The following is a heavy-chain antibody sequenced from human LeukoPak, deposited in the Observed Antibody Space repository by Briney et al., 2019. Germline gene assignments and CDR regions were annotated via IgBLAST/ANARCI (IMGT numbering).Heavy chain of an antibody. J-gene: IGHJ4*02. D-gene: IGHD3-10*01. CDR3: AKSPSGYMVRGVHVDY. CDR1: GFTFSSYA. CDR2: ISGSGGST. Sequence: GGSLRLSCAASGFTFSSYAMGWVRQAPGKGLEWVSAISGSGGSTYYADSVKGRFTISRDNSKKTLYLQMNSLRAEDTAVYYCAKSPSGYMVRGVHVDYWGQGTLVTVSS. V-gene: IGHV3-23*01.